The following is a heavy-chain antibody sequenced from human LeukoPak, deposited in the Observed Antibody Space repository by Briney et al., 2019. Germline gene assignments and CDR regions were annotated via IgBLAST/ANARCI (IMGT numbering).Heavy chain of an antibody. CDR2: ISYDGSNK. CDR3: ARDLRTTSPGYYFDY. Sequence: GRSLRLSCAASGFTFSSYAMHWVRQAPGKGLEWVAVISYDGSNKYYADSVKGRFTISRDNSKNTLYLQMNSLRSEDTAVYYCARDLRTTSPGYYFDYWGQGTLVTVSS. CDR1: GFTFSSYA. D-gene: IGHD2-2*01. V-gene: IGHV3-30*04. J-gene: IGHJ4*02.